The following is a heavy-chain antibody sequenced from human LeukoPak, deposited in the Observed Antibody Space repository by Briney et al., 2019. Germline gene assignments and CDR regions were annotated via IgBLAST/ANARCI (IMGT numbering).Heavy chain of an antibody. CDR2: ISAYNGNT. D-gene: IGHD2-15*01. CDR1: GYTFTSYG. V-gene: IGHV1-18*01. Sequence: ASVKVSCKASGYTFTSYGISWVRQAPGQGLEWMGWISAYNGNTNYARKLQGRVTMTTDTSTSTAYMELRSLRSDDTAVYYCARDYLAGSGPGEFDPWGQETLVTVSS. CDR3: ARDYLAGSGPGEFDP. J-gene: IGHJ5*02.